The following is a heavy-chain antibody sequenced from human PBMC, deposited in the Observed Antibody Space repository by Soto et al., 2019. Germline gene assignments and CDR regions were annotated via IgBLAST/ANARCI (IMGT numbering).Heavy chain of an antibody. J-gene: IGHJ4*02. V-gene: IGHV4-59*08. CDR3: PRRLGDSLLAF. Sequence: SETLCLTCTVAGGSIGSYYWSWIRQPPGKGLEWIGYIYYSGSTNYNPSLKSRVTISVDTSKNQFSLKLSSVTAADTAVYYCPRRLGDSLLAFRGKGTSVPVS. CDR1: GGSIGSYY. D-gene: IGHD2-21*02. CDR2: IYYSGST.